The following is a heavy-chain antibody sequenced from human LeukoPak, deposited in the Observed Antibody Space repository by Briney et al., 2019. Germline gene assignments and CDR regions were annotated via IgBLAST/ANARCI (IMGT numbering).Heavy chain of an antibody. CDR2: ISSSSSSYI. V-gene: IGHV3-21*01. CDR1: GFTFSSYS. J-gene: IGHJ4*02. D-gene: IGHD4-17*01. CDR3: ARVGYGDYPLEYFDY. Sequence: GGSLRLSCAASGFTFSSYSMNWVRQAPGKGLEWVSSISSSSSSYIYYADSVKGRFTISRDNAKDSLYLQMNSLRAEDTAVYYCARVGYGDYPLEYFDYWGQGTLVTVSS.